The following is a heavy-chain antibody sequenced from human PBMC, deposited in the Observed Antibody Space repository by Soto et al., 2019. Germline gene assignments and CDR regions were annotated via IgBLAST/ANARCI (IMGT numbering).Heavy chain of an antibody. Sequence: GASVKVSCKASGYTFTSYAMHWVRQAPGQRLEWMGWINAGNGNTKYSQKFQGRVTITRDTSASTAYMELSSLRSEDTAVYYCARALVYDSPEIDLDAFDFWGQGTLVTGSS. V-gene: IGHV1-3*01. CDR3: ARALVYDSPEIDLDAFDF. CDR2: INAGNGNT. D-gene: IGHD3-22*01. J-gene: IGHJ3*01. CDR1: GYTFTSYA.